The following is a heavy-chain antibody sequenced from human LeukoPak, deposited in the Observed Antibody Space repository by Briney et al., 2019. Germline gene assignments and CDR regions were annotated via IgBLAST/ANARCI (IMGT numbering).Heavy chain of an antibody. D-gene: IGHD3-16*02. J-gene: IGHJ4*02. CDR3: AKDFLLGTLPLEGPTERFGELLLWG. V-gene: IGHV3-23*01. CDR2: IRGDTTT. CDR1: GFTFYNHA. Sequence: GGSLRLSCAASGFTFYNHAMSWIRQAPGKGLEWVSTIRGDTTTYYRDSVKGRFTISRDNSKNTLSLQMNSLRVDDTAVYYCAKDFLLGTLPLEGPTERFGELLLWGWGQGTLVTVSS.